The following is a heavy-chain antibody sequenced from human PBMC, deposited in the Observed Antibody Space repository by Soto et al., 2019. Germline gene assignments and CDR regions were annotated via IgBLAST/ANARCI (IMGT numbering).Heavy chain of an antibody. Sequence: GASVKVSCKASGYTFTSYGISWVRQAPGQGLEWMGWISAYNGNTNYAQKLQGRVTMTTDTSTSTAYMELRSLRSDDTAVYYCARGAAAAGTEGWFDPWGQGTLVTVSS. CDR2: ISAYNGNT. D-gene: IGHD6-13*01. V-gene: IGHV1-18*01. CDR1: GYTFTSYG. J-gene: IGHJ5*02. CDR3: ARGAAAAGTEGWFDP.